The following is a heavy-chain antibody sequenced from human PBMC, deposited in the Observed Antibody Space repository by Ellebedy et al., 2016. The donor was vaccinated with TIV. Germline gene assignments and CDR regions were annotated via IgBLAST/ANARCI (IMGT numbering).Heavy chain of an antibody. V-gene: IGHV3-7*01. CDR2: IDKDGSAT. Sequence: PGGSLRLSCAASGFIFNTHYMNWVRQSPGKGLEWVAYIDKDGSATAYVDSVKGRFTISRDNAKNSLYLQMNSLRVEDTAVYYCARNPRLLDYWGQGTLVTVSS. J-gene: IGHJ4*02. CDR1: GFIFNTHY. CDR3: ARNPRLLDY.